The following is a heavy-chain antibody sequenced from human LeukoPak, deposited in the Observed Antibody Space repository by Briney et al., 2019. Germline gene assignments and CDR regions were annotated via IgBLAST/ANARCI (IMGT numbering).Heavy chain of an antibody. CDR1: GFTFSSYA. J-gene: IGHJ4*02. Sequence: GGSLRLSCAASGFTFSSYAMSWVRQAPGKGLEWVSAISGSGGSTYYADSVKGRFTISRDNSKKTLYLQMNSLRAEDTAVYYCAKAGYSYEHLFDYWGQGTLVTVSS. CDR2: ISGSGGST. V-gene: IGHV3-23*01. D-gene: IGHD5-18*01. CDR3: AKAGYSYEHLFDY.